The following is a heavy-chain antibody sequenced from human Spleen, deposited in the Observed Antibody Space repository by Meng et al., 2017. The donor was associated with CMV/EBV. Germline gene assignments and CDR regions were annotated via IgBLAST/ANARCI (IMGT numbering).Heavy chain of an antibody. D-gene: IGHD3-10*01. CDR3: TTVPTLDKSYYGSGSYYYYYYNMDA. CDR1: GITFDDYG. J-gene: IGHJ6*02. CDR2: SNWNGGST. V-gene: IGHV3-20*04. Sequence: GESLKISCVAAGITFDDYGMSWVRQAPGKGLEWVSGSNWNGGSTGYAESVKDRFTISRDNAKNSLYLQMNSLRAEDTALYYCTTVPTLDKSYYGSGSYYYYYYNMDAWGRGTTVTVSS.